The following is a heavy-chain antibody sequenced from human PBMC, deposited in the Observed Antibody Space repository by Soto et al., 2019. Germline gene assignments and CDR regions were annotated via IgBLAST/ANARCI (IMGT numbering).Heavy chain of an antibody. CDR2: IYSGGST. CDR1: GFTVSSNY. Sequence: EVQLVESGGGLIQPGGSLRLSCAASGFTVSSNYMSWVRQAPGKGLEWVSVIYSGGSTYYADSGKGRLTLSRDHSKNTLCLQMTSMRDEDTAVYCCGRAYCSSTSCRDAFAIWGQGTMVTVSS. CDR3: GRAYCSSTSCRDAFAI. D-gene: IGHD2-2*01. V-gene: IGHV3-53*01. J-gene: IGHJ3*02.